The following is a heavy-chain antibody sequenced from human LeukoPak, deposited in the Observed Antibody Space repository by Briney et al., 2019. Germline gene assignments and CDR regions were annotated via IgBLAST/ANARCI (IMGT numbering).Heavy chain of an antibody. CDR1: GFTFSSYD. J-gene: IGHJ4*02. CDR3: ARRYIAVAGTSAYYFDY. Sequence: PGGSLRLSCAASGFTFSSYDMNWVRQAPGKGLEWVSYISNSGSTIYYADSVKGRFTISRDNAKNSLYLQLNSLSAEDTAVYYCARRYIAVAGTSAYYFDYWGQGTLVTVSS. V-gene: IGHV3-48*03. CDR2: ISNSGSTI. D-gene: IGHD6-19*01.